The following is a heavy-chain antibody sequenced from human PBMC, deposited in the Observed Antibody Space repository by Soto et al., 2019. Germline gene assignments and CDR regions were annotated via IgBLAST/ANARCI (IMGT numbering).Heavy chain of an antibody. CDR1: GFTFSSYG. V-gene: IGHV3-30*18. D-gene: IGHD2-2*01. J-gene: IGHJ6*02. CDR3: AKVPATEDYYGMDV. Sequence: QVQLVESGGGVVQPGRSLRLSCAASGFTFSSYGMHWVRQAPGKGLEWMAVISYDGSNKYYADSVKGRFTISRDNSKNTLYLQMNSLRPEDTAVYYCAKVPATEDYYGMDVWGQGTTFTVSS. CDR2: ISYDGSNK.